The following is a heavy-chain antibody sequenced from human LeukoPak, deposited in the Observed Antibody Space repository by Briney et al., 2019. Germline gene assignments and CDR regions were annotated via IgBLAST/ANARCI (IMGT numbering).Heavy chain of an antibody. CDR3: AKRGPGTPTPTHYFHY. CDR2: ICGSGGT. CDR1: GFTVSSYA. J-gene: IGHJ4*02. Sequence: PGGSLRLSCATSGFTVSSYAMSWVRQAPGKGLEWVSNICGSGGTYYADSVKGRFTISRDNSKNTLYLQMSSLKAEDTAIYYCAKRGPGTPTPTHYFHYWGQGTLVPVSS. D-gene: IGHD1-1*01. V-gene: IGHV3-23*01.